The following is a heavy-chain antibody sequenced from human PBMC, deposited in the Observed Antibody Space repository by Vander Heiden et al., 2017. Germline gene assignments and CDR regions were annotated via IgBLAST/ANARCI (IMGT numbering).Heavy chain of an antibody. D-gene: IGHD3-3*01. CDR3: ARGTYYDFWSGYPQEGTYYFDY. CDR2: ISYDGSNK. J-gene: IGHJ4*02. CDR1: GFTFSSYG. Sequence: QVQLVESGGGVVQPGRSLRLSCAASGFTFSSYGMHWVRQAPGKGLEWVAVISYDGSNKYYADSVKGRFTISRDNSKNTLYLQMNSLRAEDTAVYYCARGTYYDFWSGYPQEGTYYFDYWCQGTLVTVSS. V-gene: IGHV3-30*03.